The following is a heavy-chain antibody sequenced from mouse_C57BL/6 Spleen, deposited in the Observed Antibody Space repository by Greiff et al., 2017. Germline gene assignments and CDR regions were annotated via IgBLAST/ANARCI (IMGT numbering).Heavy chain of an antibody. Sequence: QVQLQQSGAELARPGASVKMSCKASGYTFTSYTMHWVKQRPGQGLEWIGYINPSSGYTKYNQKFKDKATLTADKSSSTAYRQLSSLTSEDSAVYYCAREDYYGSLDDWGQGTTLTVSS. D-gene: IGHD1-1*01. V-gene: IGHV1-4*01. CDR3: AREDYYGSLDD. CDR1: GYTFTSYT. CDR2: INPSSGYT. J-gene: IGHJ2*01.